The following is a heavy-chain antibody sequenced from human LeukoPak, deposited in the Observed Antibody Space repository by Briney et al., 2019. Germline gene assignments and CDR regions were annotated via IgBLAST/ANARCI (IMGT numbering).Heavy chain of an antibody. CDR3: ARHEARGYSSSWFDY. J-gene: IGHJ4*02. CDR1: GGSISSGHYY. D-gene: IGHD6-13*01. Sequence: SETLSLTCTVSGGSISSGHYYWSWIRQPPGKGLEWIGYIYYRGSTYYNPSLKSRITISVDTSKNQFSLKLSSVTAADTAVYYCARHEARGYSSSWFDYWGQGTLVTVSS. V-gene: IGHV4-30-4*08. CDR2: IYYRGST.